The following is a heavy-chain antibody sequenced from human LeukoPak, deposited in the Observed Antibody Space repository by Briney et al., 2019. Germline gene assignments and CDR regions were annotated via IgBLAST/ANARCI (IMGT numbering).Heavy chain of an antibody. CDR3: ASGGWPHYYYYMDV. J-gene: IGHJ6*03. CDR1: GGSISSSSYY. Sequence: PETLSLTCTVSGGSISSSSYYWGWIRQPPGKGLEWIGSIYYSGSTYYNPSLKSRVTISVDTSKNQFSLKLSSVTAADTAVYYCASGGWPHYYYYMDVWGKGTTVTISS. CDR2: IYYSGST. V-gene: IGHV4-39*07. D-gene: IGHD3-16*01.